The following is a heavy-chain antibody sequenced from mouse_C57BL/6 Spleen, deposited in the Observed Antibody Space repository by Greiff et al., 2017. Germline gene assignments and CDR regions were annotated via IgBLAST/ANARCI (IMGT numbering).Heavy chain of an antibody. CDR1: GYTFTDHT. J-gene: IGHJ2*01. Sequence: QVQLKESDAELVKPGASVKISCKVSGYTFTDHTIHWMKQRPEQGLEWIGYIYPRAGSTQYNEMFKGKATLTADKSSSTAYMQLISLTSEDYAVYFCARRAVSSYECYFDYWGQGTTLTVSS. CDR2: IYPRAGST. V-gene: IGHV1-78*01. CDR3: ARRAVSSYECYFDY. D-gene: IGHD1-1*01.